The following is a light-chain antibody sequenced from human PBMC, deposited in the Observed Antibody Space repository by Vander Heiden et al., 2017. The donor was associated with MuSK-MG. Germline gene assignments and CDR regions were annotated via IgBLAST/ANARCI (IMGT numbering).Light chain of an antibody. Sequence: EIVLTQSPGTLSLSPGERATLSCRASQSVSSSYLAWYQQKPGQAPRLLIYGASSRATGIPDRFSGSGSGTDFTLTISRLDPEDFAVYYCQQYGSSHTFGQGTKVEIK. CDR2: GAS. J-gene: IGKJ1*01. V-gene: IGKV3-20*01. CDR1: QSVSSSY. CDR3: QQYGSSHT.